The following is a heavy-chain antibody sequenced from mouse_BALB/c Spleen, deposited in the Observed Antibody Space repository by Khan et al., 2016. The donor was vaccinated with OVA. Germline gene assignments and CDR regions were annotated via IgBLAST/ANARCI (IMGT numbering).Heavy chain of an antibody. CDR1: GYTFPSYT. J-gene: IGHJ3*01. Sequence: QVQLQQSGAELARPGASVKMSCKASGYTFPSYTIHWIKLRPGPGLEWIGYINPSNGYSNYNQKFKDKVTLTADKSSTTAYMQLSSLTSDDSAVYNCVRDGAYHRNDGWFAYWGLGTLVTVSA. CDR3: VRDGAYHRNDGWFAY. D-gene: IGHD2-14*01. V-gene: IGHV1-4*01. CDR2: INPSNGYS.